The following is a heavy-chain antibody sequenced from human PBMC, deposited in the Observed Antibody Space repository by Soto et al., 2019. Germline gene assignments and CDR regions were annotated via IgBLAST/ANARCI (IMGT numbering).Heavy chain of an antibody. D-gene: IGHD3-10*01. CDR1: GGSFSGYY. J-gene: IGHJ4*02. V-gene: IGHV4-34*01. CDR2: LNHSGST. Sequence: SETLSLTCAVYGGSFSGYYWSWIRQPPGKGLEWIGELNHSGSTNYTPSLKSRVTISVDTSKNQFSLKLSSVTAADTAVYYCAISQYGSGSYFDYWGQGTLVTIST. CDR3: AISQYGSGSYFDY.